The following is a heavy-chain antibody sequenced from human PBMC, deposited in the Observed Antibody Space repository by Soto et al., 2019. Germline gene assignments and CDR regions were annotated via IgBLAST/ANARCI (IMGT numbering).Heavy chain of an antibody. CDR2: IYYSGST. J-gene: IGHJ4*02. D-gene: IGHD6-19*01. Sequence: WETLSLTCAVSGASISSGNLCSCSRAPPGKGLEWIGYIYYSGSTNYNPSLKSRVTISVDTSKNQFSLKLSSVTAADTAVYYCARGRTSGWYYFDYWGQGTLVTVSS. CDR1: GASISSGNL. CDR3: ARGRTSGWYYFDY. V-gene: IGHV4-61*01.